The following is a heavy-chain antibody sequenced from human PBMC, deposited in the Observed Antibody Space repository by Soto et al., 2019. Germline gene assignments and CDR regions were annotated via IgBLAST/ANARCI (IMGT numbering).Heavy chain of an antibody. CDR1: SGSISSSNW. D-gene: IGHD3-3*01. CDR2: IYHSGST. J-gene: IGHJ5*02. Sequence: QVQLQESGPGLVKPSGTLSLTCAVSSGSISSSNWWSWVRQPPGKGLEWIGEIYHSGSTNYNPSLKSRVTIKVDKSKNQFSLKLSSVTAADTAVYYCARCHYDFYWFDPWGQGTLVTVSS. CDR3: ARCHYDFYWFDP. V-gene: IGHV4-4*02.